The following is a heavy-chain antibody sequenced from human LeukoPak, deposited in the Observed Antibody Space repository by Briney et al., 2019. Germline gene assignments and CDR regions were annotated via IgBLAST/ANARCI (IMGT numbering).Heavy chain of an antibody. J-gene: IGHJ4*02. V-gene: IGHV4-30-2*01. CDR2: IYHSGST. D-gene: IGHD6-6*01. CDR1: GGSISSGGYS. CDR3: ARMPRDYSSFYFDY. Sequence: PSQTLSLTCAVSGGSISSGGYSWSWIRQPPGKGLEWIGYIYHSGSTYYNPSLKSRVTISVDRSKNQFSLKLSSVTAADTAVYYCARMPRDYSSFYFDYWGQGTLVTVSS.